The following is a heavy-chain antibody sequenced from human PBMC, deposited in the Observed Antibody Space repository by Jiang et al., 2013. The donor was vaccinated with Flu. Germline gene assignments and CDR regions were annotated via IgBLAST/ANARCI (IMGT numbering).Heavy chain of an antibody. D-gene: IGHD3-10*01. J-gene: IGHJ4*02. CDR3: ARVWFGEGYFDY. Sequence: LSCAASGFTFSSYWMHWVRQAPGKGLVWVSRINSDGSSTSYADSVKGRFTISRDNAKNTLYLQMNSLRAEDTAVYYCARVWFGEGYFDYWGQGTLVTVSS. V-gene: IGHV3-74*01. CDR1: GFTFSSYW. CDR2: INSDGSST.